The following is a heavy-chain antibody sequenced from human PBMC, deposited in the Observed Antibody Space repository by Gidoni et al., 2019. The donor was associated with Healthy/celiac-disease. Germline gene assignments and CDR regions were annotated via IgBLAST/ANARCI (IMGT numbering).Heavy chain of an antibody. CDR2: IYPSGST. CDR1: GGSISSGGYS. CDR3: ARDQRIAAAGLGYYYYMDV. J-gene: IGHJ6*03. Sequence: QLQLQESGSGLVKPSQTLSLTCAVPGGSISSGGYSWSWIRQPPGKGLEWIGYIYPSGSTYYNPSLKSRVTISVDRSKNQFSLKLSSVTAADTAVYYCARDQRIAAAGLGYYYYMDVWGKGTTVTVSS. V-gene: IGHV4-30-2*01. D-gene: IGHD6-13*01.